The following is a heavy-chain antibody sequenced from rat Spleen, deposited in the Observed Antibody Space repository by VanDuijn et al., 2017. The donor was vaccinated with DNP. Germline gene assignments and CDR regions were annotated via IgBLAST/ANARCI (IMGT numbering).Heavy chain of an antibody. CDR1: GFTFSNYY. D-gene: IGHD1-10*01. CDR2: INNSGGRT. Sequence: EVQLVESGGGLVQPGRSLKLPCAASGFTFSNYYMAWVRQAPTKGLEWVASINNSGGRTYYRDSVKGRFTISRDNAKSTLHLQMDSLRSEDTATYYCTRDETTIDYWGQGVMVTVSS. V-gene: IGHV5S23*01. CDR3: TRDETTIDY. J-gene: IGHJ2*01.